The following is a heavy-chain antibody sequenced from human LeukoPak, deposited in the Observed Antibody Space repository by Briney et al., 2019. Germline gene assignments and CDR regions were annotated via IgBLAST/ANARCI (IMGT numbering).Heavy chain of an antibody. D-gene: IGHD6-19*01. CDR2: IPTSGST. CDR3: ARDGGYSSHDY. Sequence: SETLSLTCTVSGDSISSYYWSWIRQPAGKGLEWIGRIPTSGSTNYNPSLKSRVTMSVDTSKSQFSLKLSSVTAADTAVYYCARDGGYSSHDYWGQGTLVTVSS. V-gene: IGHV4-4*07. J-gene: IGHJ4*02. CDR1: GDSISSYY.